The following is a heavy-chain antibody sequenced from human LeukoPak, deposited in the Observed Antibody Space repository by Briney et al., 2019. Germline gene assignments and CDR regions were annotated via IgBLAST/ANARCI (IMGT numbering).Heavy chain of an antibody. D-gene: IGHD3-10*01. CDR1: GFSVSSNY. V-gene: IGHV3-66*01. Sequence: QPGGSLRLSCAASGFSVSSNYMTWVRQAPGKGLEWVSVTYSVGSTYYADSVKGRFTISRDNSKNTLYLQMNSLRAEDTAVYYCARGAGERYFDYWGQGTLVTVSS. CDR2: TYSVGST. J-gene: IGHJ4*02. CDR3: ARGAGERYFDY.